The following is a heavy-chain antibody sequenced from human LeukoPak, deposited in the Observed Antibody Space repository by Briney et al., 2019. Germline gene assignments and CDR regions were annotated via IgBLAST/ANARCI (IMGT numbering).Heavy chain of an antibody. D-gene: IGHD7-27*01. CDR2: INQGGSEK. CDR1: GFTFSDYW. J-gene: IGHJ4*02. V-gene: IGHV3-7*03. Sequence: PGGSLRLSCGASGFTFSDYWMSWVRQGPGEGPEWVANINQGGSEKYYADSVKGRFTISRDNAKNSLDLQMNSLRVEDTAIYYCARLAVSPGNRGWYYHHWGQGTLVTVSS. CDR3: ARLAVSPGNRGWYYHH.